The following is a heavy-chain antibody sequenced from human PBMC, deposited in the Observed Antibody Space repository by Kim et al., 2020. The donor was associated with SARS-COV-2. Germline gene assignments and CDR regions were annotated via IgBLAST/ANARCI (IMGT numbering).Heavy chain of an antibody. V-gene: IGHV1-8*01. D-gene: IGHD1-1*01. CDR1: GYTFNNYD. J-gene: IGHJ4*02. CDR2: MNPSRDNT. CDR3: ARVGYNSELDH. Sequence: ASVKVSCKTSGYTFNNYDINWVRQATGQGLEWMGWMNPSRDNTGYAQKFQGRVTMTRDTSLRTAYLELSSLTSDDTAVYYCARVGYNSELDHWGQGTLVTVSS.